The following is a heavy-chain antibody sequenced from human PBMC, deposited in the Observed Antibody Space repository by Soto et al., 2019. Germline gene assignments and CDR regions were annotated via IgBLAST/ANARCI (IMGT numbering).Heavy chain of an antibody. J-gene: IGHJ4*02. CDR3: VAYRLLFDF. V-gene: IGHV4-30-4*01. Sequence: KPSETLSLTCSVSGDSITSADYYWSWIRQSPERGLEWIGYIYYSGSTDYNPSFQSRLTISIDTSKNRFSLRLRSVTAADTAVYYCVAYRLLFDFWGQGTPVTVSS. CDR1: GDSITSADYY. CDR2: IYYSGST. D-gene: IGHD1-26*01.